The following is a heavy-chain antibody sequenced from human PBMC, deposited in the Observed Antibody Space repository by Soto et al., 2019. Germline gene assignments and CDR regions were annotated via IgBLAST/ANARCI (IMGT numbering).Heavy chain of an antibody. D-gene: IGHD2-15*01. J-gene: IGHJ4*02. V-gene: IGHV4-34*01. CDR1: GGSFSGYY. Sequence: SETLSLTCAVYGGSFSGYYWSWIRQPPGKGLEWIGEINRSGSTNYNPSLKSRVTISVDTSKNQFSLKLSSVTAADTAVYYCARGRRWLVGYFDYWGQGTLVTVSS. CDR3: ARGRRWLVGYFDY. CDR2: INRSGST.